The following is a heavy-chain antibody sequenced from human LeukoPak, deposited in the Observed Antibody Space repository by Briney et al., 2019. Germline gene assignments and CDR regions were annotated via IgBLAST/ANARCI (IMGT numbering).Heavy chain of an antibody. D-gene: IGHD3-9*01. CDR1: GFTFSSYS. Sequence: PGGSLRLSCAASGFTFSSYSMNWVRQAPGKGLEWVSSISSSSSYIYYADSVKGRFTISRDNAKNSLYLQMNSLRAEDTAVYYCARDWREYYDILTGYYRGSWWFDPWGQGTLVTVSS. CDR2: ISSSSSYI. CDR3: ARDWREYYDILTGYYRGSWWFDP. V-gene: IGHV3-21*01. J-gene: IGHJ5*02.